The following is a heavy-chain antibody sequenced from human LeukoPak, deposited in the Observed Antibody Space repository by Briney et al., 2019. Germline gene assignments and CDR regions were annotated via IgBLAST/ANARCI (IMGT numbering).Heavy chain of an antibody. CDR2: INSDGSST. V-gene: IGHV3-74*01. Sequence: GGSLRLSCAASGFTFSSYWMHWVRQAPGKGLVWVSRINSDGSSTSYADSVKGRFTISRDNAKNTLYLQMNSLRAEDTAVYYCARGGIAARPPFDPWGQGTLVTVSS. CDR3: ARGGIAARPPFDP. D-gene: IGHD6-6*01. CDR1: GFTFSSYW. J-gene: IGHJ5*02.